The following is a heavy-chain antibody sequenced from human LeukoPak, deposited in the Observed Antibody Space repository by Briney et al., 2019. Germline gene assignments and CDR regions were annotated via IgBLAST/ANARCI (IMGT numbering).Heavy chain of an antibody. Sequence: ASVKVSCKASGYTFTSYGISWVRQAPGQGLEWMGWISAYNGNTNYAQKFQGRVTITADKSTSTAYMELSSLRSEDTAVYYCARLPPDGGVVIGRDPYYYYGMDVWGQGTTVTVSS. CDR2: ISAYNGNT. CDR3: ARLPPDGGVVIGRDPYYYYGMDV. V-gene: IGHV1-18*01. D-gene: IGHD3-3*01. J-gene: IGHJ6*02. CDR1: GYTFTSYG.